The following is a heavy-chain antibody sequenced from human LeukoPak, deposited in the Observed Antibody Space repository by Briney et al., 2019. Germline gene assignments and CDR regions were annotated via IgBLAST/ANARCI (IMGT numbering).Heavy chain of an antibody. V-gene: IGHV3-11*01. CDR3: ASLRYCSGGSCPPSYYYYGMDV. J-gene: IGHJ6*02. CDR1: GFTFSGYY. CDR2: ISSSGSTI. Sequence: GGSLRLSCAASGFTFSGYYMSWIRQAPGKGLEWVSYISSSGSTIYYADSVKGRFTISRDNAKNSLYLQMNSLRAEDTAVYYCASLRYCSGGSCPPSYYYYGMDVWGQGTTVTVSS. D-gene: IGHD2-15*01.